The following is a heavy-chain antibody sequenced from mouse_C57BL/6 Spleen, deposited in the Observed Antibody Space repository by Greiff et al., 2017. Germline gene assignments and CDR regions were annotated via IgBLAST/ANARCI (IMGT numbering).Heavy chain of an antibody. CDR1: GYSFTGYY. CDR3: ARYYYGNYDYAMDY. D-gene: IGHD2-1*01. V-gene: IGHV1-42*01. J-gene: IGHJ4*01. Sequence: EVQLQQSGPELVKPGASVKISCKASGYSFTGYYMNWVKQSPEKSLEWIGEINPSTGGTTHNQKFKAKATLTVDKSSSTAYMQLKSLTSEDSAVYDCARYYYGNYDYAMDYWGQGTSVTVSS. CDR2: INPSTGGT.